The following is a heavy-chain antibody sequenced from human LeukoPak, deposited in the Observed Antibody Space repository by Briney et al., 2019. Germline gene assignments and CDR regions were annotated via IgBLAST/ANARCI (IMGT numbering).Heavy chain of an antibody. Sequence: AGGSLRLSCAASGFTFSSYGMHWVRQAPGKGLEWVAFIRYDGSNKYYADSVKGRFTISRDNSKNTLYLQMNSLRAEDTAVYYCARSYDNWKLNYYYYMDVWGKGTTVTVPS. CDR1: GFTFSSYG. V-gene: IGHV3-30*02. CDR3: ARSYDNWKLNYYYYMDV. D-gene: IGHD1-20*01. CDR2: IRYDGSNK. J-gene: IGHJ6*03.